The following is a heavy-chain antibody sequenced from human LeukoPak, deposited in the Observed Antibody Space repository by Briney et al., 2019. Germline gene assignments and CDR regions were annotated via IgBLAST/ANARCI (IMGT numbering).Heavy chain of an antibody. CDR1: GYTFTGYY. J-gene: IGHJ6*03. CDR2: INPSGGST. D-gene: IGHD6-13*01. V-gene: IGHV1-46*01. Sequence: ASVKVSCKASGYTFTGYYMHWVRQAPGQGLEWMGIINPSGGSTSYAQKFQGRVTMTRDMSTSTVYMELSSLRSEDTAVYYCARDRGSSWYYYYYYMDVWGKGTTVTVSS. CDR3: ARDRGSSWYYYYYYMDV.